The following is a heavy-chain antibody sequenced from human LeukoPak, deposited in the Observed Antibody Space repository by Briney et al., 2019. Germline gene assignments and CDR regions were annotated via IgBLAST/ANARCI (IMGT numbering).Heavy chain of an antibody. CDR2: IYTSGST. D-gene: IGHD6-13*01. CDR1: GGSISSGSYY. CDR3: ARGHSLGYYYYYYMDV. V-gene: IGHV4-61*02. J-gene: IGHJ6*03. Sequence: SETLSLTCTVSGGSISSGSYYWSWIRQPARKGLEWIGRIYTSGSTNYNPSLKSRVTISVDTSKNQFSLKLSPVTAADTAVYYCARGHSLGYYYYYYMDVWGKGTTVTVSS.